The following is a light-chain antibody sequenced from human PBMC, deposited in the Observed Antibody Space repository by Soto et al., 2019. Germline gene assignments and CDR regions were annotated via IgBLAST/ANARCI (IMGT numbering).Light chain of an antibody. CDR3: QQYKSYST. CDR2: KAS. J-gene: IGKJ1*01. Sequence: DIPMTQSPSTLSASVGDRVTITCRASQSISSWLAWYQQKPGKAPKLLIYKASSLESGVPSRFSGSGFGTEFTLTISSLQPDDFATYYCQQYKSYSTFGQGTKVEIK. V-gene: IGKV1-5*03. CDR1: QSISSW.